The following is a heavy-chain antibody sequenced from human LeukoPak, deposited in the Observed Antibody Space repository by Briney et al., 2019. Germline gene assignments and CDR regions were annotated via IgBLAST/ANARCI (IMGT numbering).Heavy chain of an antibody. CDR3: ARDLSPTVTIYGMDV. CDR2: INHSGST. CDR1: GGSFSGYY. Sequence: SETLSLTCAVYGGSFSGYYWSWIRQPPGKGLEWIGEINHSGSTNYNPSLKSRVTISVDTSKNQFSLKLSSVTAADTAVYYCARDLSPTVTIYGMDVCGQGTTVTVSS. V-gene: IGHV4-34*01. D-gene: IGHD4-17*01. J-gene: IGHJ6*02.